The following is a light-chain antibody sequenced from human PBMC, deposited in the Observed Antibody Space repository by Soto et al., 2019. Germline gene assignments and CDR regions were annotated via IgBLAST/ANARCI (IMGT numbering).Light chain of an antibody. V-gene: IGKV3-15*01. Sequence: ILMTQPPATLSVSPGERATLSCRASQSISSNLAWYQQKPGQAPRLLIYGASTRATGIPARFSGSGSGTEFTLTISSLQSEDFAFYYCQQYNNWPSITFGQGTRLEIK. J-gene: IGKJ5*01. CDR3: QQYNNWPSIT. CDR1: QSISSN. CDR2: GAS.